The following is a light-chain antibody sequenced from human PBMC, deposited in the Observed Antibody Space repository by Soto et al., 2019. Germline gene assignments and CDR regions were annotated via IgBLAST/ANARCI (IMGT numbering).Light chain of an antibody. CDR2: RNN. J-gene: IGLJ3*02. CDR3: AAWQDSLGAGV. Sequence: QSVLTQPPSASGTPGQRVTISCSGSSSNIGSNYVHWYQHLPGTAPKLLIYRNNQRPSGVPDRFSGSKSGTSASLAISGLGSEDERDYYGAAWQDSLGAGVFGGGTKLPAL. V-gene: IGLV1-47*01. CDR1: SSNIGSNY.